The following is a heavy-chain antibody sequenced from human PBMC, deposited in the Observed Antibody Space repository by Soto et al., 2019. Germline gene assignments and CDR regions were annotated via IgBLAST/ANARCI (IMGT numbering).Heavy chain of an antibody. Sequence: QVQLQESGPGLVKPSETLSLTCTVSGGSISSYYWSWIRQPPGKGLEWIGYIYYSGSTNYNPSLKSRVTISVDTSKNQFSLKLSSVTAADTAVYYCARASQPYGEYEHFDYWGQGTLVTVSS. CDR1: GGSISSYY. CDR2: IYYSGST. D-gene: IGHD4-17*01. CDR3: ARASQPYGEYEHFDY. V-gene: IGHV4-59*01. J-gene: IGHJ4*02.